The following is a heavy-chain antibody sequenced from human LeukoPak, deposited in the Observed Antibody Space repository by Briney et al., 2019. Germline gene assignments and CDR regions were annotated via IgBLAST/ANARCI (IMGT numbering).Heavy chain of an antibody. D-gene: IGHD3-22*01. V-gene: IGHV4-34*01. J-gene: IGHJ4*02. CDR3: ARLWRNSSGYPGFDY. CDR2: INHSGST. Sequence: PSETLSLTCAVYGGSFSGYYWSWIRQPPGKGLEWIGEINHSGSTNYNPSLKSRVTISVDTSKNQFSLKLSSVTAADTAVYYCARLWRNSSGYPGFDYWGQGTLVTVSS. CDR1: GGSFSGYY.